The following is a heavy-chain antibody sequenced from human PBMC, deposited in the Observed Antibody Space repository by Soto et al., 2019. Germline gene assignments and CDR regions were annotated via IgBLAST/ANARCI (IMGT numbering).Heavy chain of an antibody. CDR2: IYHSGST. D-gene: IGHD6-19*01. CDR1: GGSLSSGGYS. CDR3: AREGAVAGFFDY. V-gene: IGHV4-30-2*01. Sequence: SETLSLTCAVSGGSLSSGGYSWSWIRQPPGKGLEWIGYIYHSGSTYYNPSLKSRVTISVDKSKNQFSLKLSSVTAADTAVYYCAREGAVAGFFDYWGQETLVTVSS. J-gene: IGHJ4*02.